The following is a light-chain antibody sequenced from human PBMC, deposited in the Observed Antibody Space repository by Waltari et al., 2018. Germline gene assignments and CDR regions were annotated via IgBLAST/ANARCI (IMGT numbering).Light chain of an antibody. CDR2: AAS. CDR3: QQLNSYPLT. J-gene: IGKJ4*01. CDR1: QGIRDY. Sequence: DIQLTQSPSFLSASVGDRVTITCRASQGIRDYLACFQQKAGKAPKLLIYAASTLQSGVPSRFSGSGSGTEFTLTISSLQPEDFATYYCQQLNSYPLTFGGGTKVEIK. V-gene: IGKV1-9*01.